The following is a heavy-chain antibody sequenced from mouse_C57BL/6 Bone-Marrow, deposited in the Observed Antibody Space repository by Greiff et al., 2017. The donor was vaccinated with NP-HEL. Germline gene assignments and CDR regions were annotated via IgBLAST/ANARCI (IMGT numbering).Heavy chain of an antibody. Sequence: VQLQQPGAELVKPGASVKMSCKASGYTFTSYWITWVKQRPGQGLEWIGDIYPGSGSTNYNEKFKSKATLTVDTSSSTAYMQLSSLTSEDSAVYYCAREKGYGNYEGYWGQGTTLTVSS. CDR3: AREKGYGNYEGY. CDR2: IYPGSGST. D-gene: IGHD2-1*01. V-gene: IGHV1-55*01. CDR1: GYTFTSYW. J-gene: IGHJ2*01.